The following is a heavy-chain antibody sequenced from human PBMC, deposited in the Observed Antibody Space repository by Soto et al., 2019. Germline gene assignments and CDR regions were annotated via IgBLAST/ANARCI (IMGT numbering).Heavy chain of an antibody. CDR1: GFTFGGHG. CDR2: ISFDGSRK. J-gene: IGHJ6*02. CDR3: ARWASTHYGMDV. Sequence: GGSLRLSCAASGFTFGGHGMHWVRQAPGKGLEWVAVISFDGSRKDYADSVKGRFTISRDNSKNTLYLQMMSLRSEDTAVYYCARWASTHYGMDVWGQGTTVTVSS. V-gene: IGHV3-30*03. D-gene: IGHD6-13*01.